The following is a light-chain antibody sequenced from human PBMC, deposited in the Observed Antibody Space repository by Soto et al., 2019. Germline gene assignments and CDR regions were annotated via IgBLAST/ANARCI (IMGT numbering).Light chain of an antibody. CDR3: VAWDDSRNGHV. CDR1: SSNMGTNT. J-gene: IGLJ1*01. CDR2: VND. V-gene: IGLV1-44*01. Sequence: QSVLTQPPSASGTPGQRVTISCSGGSSNMGTNTVSWYQQVPGTAPNVLIYVNDQRPSGVPDRFSGSNAGTSASLAISGLQPEDEAEYYCVAWDDSRNGHVFGTGTKLTVL.